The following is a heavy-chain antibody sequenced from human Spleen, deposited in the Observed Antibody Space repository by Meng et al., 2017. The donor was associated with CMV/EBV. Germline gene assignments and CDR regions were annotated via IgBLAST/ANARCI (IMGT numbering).Heavy chain of an antibody. Sequence: FNSFAMHWVRQAPGRGLEWVAVISYSGIDRFYADSVKGRFTISRDNSKNTLNLQVNSLRPDDTAVYYCARGSQGSCDSTSCFTYFDYWGQGTLVTVSS. CDR3: ARGSQGSCDSTSCFTYFDY. CDR1: FNSFA. D-gene: IGHD2-2*02. V-gene: IGHV3-30*04. J-gene: IGHJ4*02. CDR2: ISYSGIDR.